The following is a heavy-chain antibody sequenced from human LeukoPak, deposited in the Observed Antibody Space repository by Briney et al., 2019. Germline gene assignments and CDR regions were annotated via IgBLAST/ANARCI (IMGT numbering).Heavy chain of an antibody. CDR3: ARRDIAVAGTFDY. D-gene: IGHD6-19*01. CDR2: IYYSGST. Sequence: SETLSLTCTVSGGSISSSSYYWGWLRQPPGKGLEWIGSIYYSGSTYYNPSLKSRVTISVDTSKNQFSLKLSPVTAADTAVYYCARRDIAVAGTFDYWGQGTLVTVSS. CDR1: GGSISSSSYY. V-gene: IGHV4-39*01. J-gene: IGHJ4*02.